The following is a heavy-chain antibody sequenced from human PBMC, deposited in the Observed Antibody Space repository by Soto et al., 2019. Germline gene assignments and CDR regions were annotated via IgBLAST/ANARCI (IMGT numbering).Heavy chain of an antibody. CDR3: ASTITMVRGHGMDV. V-gene: IGHV3-74*01. Sequence: EVQLVESGGGLVQPGGSLRLSCAASGFTFSTYWMHWVRQAPGKGLVWVSRINSDGSGSNYADSVKGRFTISRDNAKNTLYLEMNSLRAEDTAEYYCASTITMVRGHGMDVWGQGTTVTVSS. J-gene: IGHJ6*02. D-gene: IGHD3-10*01. CDR1: GFTFSTYW. CDR2: INSDGSGS.